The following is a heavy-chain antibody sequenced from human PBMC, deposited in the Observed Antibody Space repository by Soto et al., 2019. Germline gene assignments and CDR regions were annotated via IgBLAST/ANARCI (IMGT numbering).Heavy chain of an antibody. J-gene: IGHJ4*02. Sequence: APVKVSCKASGFTFTSYGISWVRQAPGQRLEWMGWINAGNGNTKYSQKFQVRVTITKDTSATTAYMELSSLRSEDTAVYYCARDLGGWPDYWGQGTLVTVPS. CDR3: ARDLGGWPDY. V-gene: IGHV1-3*01. CDR1: GFTFTSYG. D-gene: IGHD2-15*01. CDR2: INAGNGNT.